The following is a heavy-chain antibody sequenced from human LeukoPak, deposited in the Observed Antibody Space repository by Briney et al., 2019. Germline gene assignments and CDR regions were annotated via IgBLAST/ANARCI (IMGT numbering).Heavy chain of an antibody. D-gene: IGHD6-13*01. V-gene: IGHV3-23*01. CDR1: GFTFDTYA. CDR3: AKISAAAGHFDY. CDR2: ITGTGGNT. Sequence: GGSLRLSCVGSGFTFDTYAMTWVRQAPGKGLEWVSGITGTGGNTYYAESVKGRFTISRDNSKNTLYLQMNGLRADDTAVYYCAKISAAAGHFDYWGQGTLVTVSS. J-gene: IGHJ4*02.